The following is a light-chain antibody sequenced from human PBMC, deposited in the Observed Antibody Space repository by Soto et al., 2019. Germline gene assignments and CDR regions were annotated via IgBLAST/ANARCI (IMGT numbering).Light chain of an antibody. J-gene: IGKJ2*01. CDR2: DSS. CDR1: HSVSGY. Sequence: EMVLTQSTANLSLSPGERATLSCRASHSVSGYLVWYQQTPGQAPRLLIHDSSNRAPGTPARFSGSGSGTDVTLTISSLEPEDSAVYYCQQRASWPHAFGQGTKLEIK. CDR3: QQRASWPHA. V-gene: IGKV3-11*01.